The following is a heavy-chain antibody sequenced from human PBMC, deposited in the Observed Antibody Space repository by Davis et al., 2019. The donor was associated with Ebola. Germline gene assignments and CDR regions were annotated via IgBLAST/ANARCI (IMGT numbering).Heavy chain of an antibody. CDR2: ISYDGSYK. CDR1: GFTFNSNA. J-gene: IGHJ4*02. V-gene: IGHV3-30*04. D-gene: IGHD6-13*01. CDR3: AKHGGGEYSSSWHFDY. Sequence: GESLKISCAASGFTFNSNAMHWVRQAPGKGLEWLAVISYDGSYKYYADSVKGRFTISRDNSKNTLYLQMNSLRAEDTAVYYCAKHGGGEYSSSWHFDYWGQGTLVTVSS.